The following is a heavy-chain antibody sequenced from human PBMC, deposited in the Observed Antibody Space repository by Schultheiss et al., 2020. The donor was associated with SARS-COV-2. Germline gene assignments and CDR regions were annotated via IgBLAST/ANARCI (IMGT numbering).Heavy chain of an antibody. CDR1: GGSISSSSYY. Sequence: SETLSLTCTVSGGSISSSSYYWSWIRQPPGKGLEWIGYIYYSGSTNYNPSLKSRVTISVDTSKNQFSLKLSSVTAADTAVYYCARGALRNNDAFDIWGQGTMVTVSS. CDR3: ARGALRNNDAFDI. D-gene: IGHD3-3*01. CDR2: IYYSGST. J-gene: IGHJ3*02. V-gene: IGHV4-61*05.